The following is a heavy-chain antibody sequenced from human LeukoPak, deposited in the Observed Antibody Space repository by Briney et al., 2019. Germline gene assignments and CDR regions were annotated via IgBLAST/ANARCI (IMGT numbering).Heavy chain of an antibody. J-gene: IGHJ4*02. CDR1: GYSISSGYY. Sequence: SETLSLTCAVSGYSISSGYYWGWIRQPPGKGLEWIGSIYHSGSTYYNPSLKSRVTISVDTSKNQFSLKLSSVTAADTAVYYCARAPIKGSYTYYFDYWGQGTLVTVSS. CDR2: IYHSGST. CDR3: ARAPIKGSYTYYFDY. D-gene: IGHD2-2*02. V-gene: IGHV4-38-2*01.